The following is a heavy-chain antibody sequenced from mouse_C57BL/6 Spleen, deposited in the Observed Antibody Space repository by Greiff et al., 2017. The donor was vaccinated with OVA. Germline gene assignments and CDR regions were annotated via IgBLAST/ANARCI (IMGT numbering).Heavy chain of an antibody. CDR3: ARASYGGYFDY. CDR1: GYSITSGYY. Sequence: EVKLMESGPGLVKPSQSLSLTCSVTGYSITSGYYWNWIRQFPGNKLEWMGYISYDGSNNYNPSLKNRISITRDTSKNQFFLKLNSVTTEDTATYYCARASYGGYFDYWGQGTTLTVSS. CDR2: ISYDGSN. V-gene: IGHV3-6*01. J-gene: IGHJ2*01. D-gene: IGHD1-1*01.